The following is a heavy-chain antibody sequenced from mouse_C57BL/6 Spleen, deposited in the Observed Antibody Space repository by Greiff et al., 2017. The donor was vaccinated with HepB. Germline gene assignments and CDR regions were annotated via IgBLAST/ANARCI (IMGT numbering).Heavy chain of an antibody. CDR1: GYTFTDYN. V-gene: IGHV1-18*01. J-gene: IGHJ1*03. Sequence: VQLQQSGPELVKPGASVKIPCKASGYTFTDYNMDWVKQSHGKSLEWIGDINPNNGGTIYNQKFKGKATLTVDKSSSTAYMELRSLTSEDTAVYYCARITTVARYWYFDVWGTGTTVTVSS. CDR2: INPNNGGT. D-gene: IGHD1-1*01. CDR3: ARITTVARYWYFDV.